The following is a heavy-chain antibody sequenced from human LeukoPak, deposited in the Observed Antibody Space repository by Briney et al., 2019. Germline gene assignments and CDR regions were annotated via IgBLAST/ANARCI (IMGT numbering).Heavy chain of an antibody. CDR2: IYTSGTT. CDR1: GDSISSYY. J-gene: IGHJ4*02. D-gene: IGHD6-19*01. Sequence: SETLSLTCTVSGDSISSYYWTWFRQPAGKGLDWIGRIYTSGTTNYNPSLKSRVTISVDKSKNQSSLNLSSVTAADTAVYYCARDRPNLAGILDYWGQGTLVTVSS. CDR3: ARDRPNLAGILDY. V-gene: IGHV4-4*07.